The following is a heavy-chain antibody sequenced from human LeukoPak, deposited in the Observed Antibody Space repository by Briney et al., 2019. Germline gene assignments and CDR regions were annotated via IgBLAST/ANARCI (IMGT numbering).Heavy chain of an antibody. CDR2: IYYSGST. D-gene: IGHD5-18*01. V-gene: IGHV4-39*01. J-gene: IGHJ4*02. CDR3: ARLGGYSYGYGGYFDY. Sequence: SETLSLTCTVSGGSINSSGYYWGWIRQTPGRGLEWIGSIYYSGSTYYNPSLKSRVTISVDTSKNQFSLKLSSVTAADTAVYYCARLGGYSYGYGGYFDYWGQGTLVTVSS. CDR1: GGSINSSGYY.